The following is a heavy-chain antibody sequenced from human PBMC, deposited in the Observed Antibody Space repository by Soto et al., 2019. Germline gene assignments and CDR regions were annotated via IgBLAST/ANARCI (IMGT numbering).Heavy chain of an antibody. J-gene: IGHJ5*02. V-gene: IGHV1-69*12. CDR3: ARLVGDFNWFDP. Sequence: QVQLVQSGAEVKKPGSSVKVSCKASVGTFSSYTISWVRQAPGQGLEWMGGIISIFDTANYAQKFQGRGTITADECTSNGYMELSRVRSEDTAEDYCARLVGDFNWFDPWGQGTLVNVSS. CDR1: VGTFSSYT. CDR2: IISIFDTA. D-gene: IGHD3-3*01.